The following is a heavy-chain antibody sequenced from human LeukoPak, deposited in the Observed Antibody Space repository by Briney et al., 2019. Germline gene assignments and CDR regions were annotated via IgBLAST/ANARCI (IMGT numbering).Heavy chain of an antibody. CDR3: AREKVEGANWFDP. V-gene: IGHV1-2*02. CDR2: INSNSGGT. D-gene: IGHD2-15*01. J-gene: IGHJ5*02. CDR1: GYTFTGYY. Sequence: GASVKVSFKASGYTFTGYYMGWVRQAPGQGLEWMGWINSNSGGTNYTQKFQGRVTMTRDTSISTVYMELSRLRSDDTAVYYCAREKVEGANWFDPWGQGTLVTVFS.